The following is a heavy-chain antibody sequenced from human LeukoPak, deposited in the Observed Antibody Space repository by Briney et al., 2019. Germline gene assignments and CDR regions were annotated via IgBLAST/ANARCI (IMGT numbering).Heavy chain of an antibody. CDR3: ARVGNRSSSFNLFDY. J-gene: IGHJ4*02. D-gene: IGHD6-13*01. CDR2: INHSRST. Sequence: SETLSLTGAVHVGSFSGYYWGWIRQPPGKGLDWIGEINHSRSTNHNPSLKSRVTISVDTSKNQFSLKLSSVTAADTAVHYCARVGNRSSSFNLFDYWGQGTLVTVSS. V-gene: IGHV4-34*01. CDR1: VGSFSGYY.